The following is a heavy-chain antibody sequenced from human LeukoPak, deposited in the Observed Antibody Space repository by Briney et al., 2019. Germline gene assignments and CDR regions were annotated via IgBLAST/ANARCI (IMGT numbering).Heavy chain of an antibody. CDR3: ATVSGERYSQFLYYFDY. J-gene: IGHJ4*02. D-gene: IGHD3-9*01. Sequence: GGALRLSCAASGFTFSSDAMSWVRQAPGEGLGWGSAISGSGGSTYSADSVKGRFTIPRDNSKNTLYLQMNSLRAEATAVYYCATVSGERYSQFLYYFDYWGQGTLVTVSS. CDR1: GFTFSSDA. V-gene: IGHV3-23*01. CDR2: ISGSGGST.